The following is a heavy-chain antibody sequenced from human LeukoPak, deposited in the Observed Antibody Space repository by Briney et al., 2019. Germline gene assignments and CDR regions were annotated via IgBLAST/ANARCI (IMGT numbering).Heavy chain of an antibody. Sequence: ASVKVSCKASGGTFSSYAISWVQQAPGQGLEWMGGIIPIFGTANYAQKFQGRVTITTDESTSTAYMELSSLRSEDTAVYYCARVVVVPAETYNWFDPWGQGTLVTVSS. CDR1: GGTFSSYA. CDR3: ARVVVVPAETYNWFDP. D-gene: IGHD2-2*01. J-gene: IGHJ5*02. CDR2: IIPIFGTA. V-gene: IGHV1-69*05.